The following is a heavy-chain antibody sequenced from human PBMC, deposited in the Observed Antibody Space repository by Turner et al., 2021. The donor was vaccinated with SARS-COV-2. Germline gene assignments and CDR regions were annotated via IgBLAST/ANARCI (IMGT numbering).Heavy chain of an antibody. CDR3: ARAGLATAGDY. D-gene: IGHD6-13*01. Sequence: QVQLLESGGGVFQPGRSLRLSCAVSGFTFSGSGMHWVRQAPGKGLEWVAVISDDGSNKFYVDSAKGRFTISRDNSRNTLYLQMNNLRVEDTAVYFCARAGLATAGDYWGQGTLVTVSS. CDR1: GFTFSGSG. V-gene: IGHV3-30*03. CDR2: ISDDGSNK. J-gene: IGHJ4*02.